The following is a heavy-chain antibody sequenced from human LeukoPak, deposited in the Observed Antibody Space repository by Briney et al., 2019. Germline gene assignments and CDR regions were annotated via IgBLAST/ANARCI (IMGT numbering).Heavy chain of an antibody. CDR1: GGSISSSSYY. D-gene: IGHD3-10*01. CDR2: IYYSGST. J-gene: IGHJ4*02. Sequence: PSETLSLTCTVSGGSISSSSYYWGWIRQPPGKGLEWIGSIYYSGSTYYNPSLKSRVTISVDTSKNQFSLKLSSVTAADTAVYYCASPQNGSGSYPRFDYWGQGTLVTVSS. V-gene: IGHV4-39*07. CDR3: ASPQNGSGSYPRFDY.